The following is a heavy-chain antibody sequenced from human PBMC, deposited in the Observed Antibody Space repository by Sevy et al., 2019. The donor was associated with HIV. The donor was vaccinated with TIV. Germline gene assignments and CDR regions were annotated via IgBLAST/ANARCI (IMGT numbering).Heavy chain of an antibody. V-gene: IGHV1-8*01. Sequence: ASVKVSCKASGYTFTSYDINWVRQATGQGLEWMGWMNPNSGNTGYPQKFQGRVTMNRNTSISTAYMELSSPRSEDTAVYYWARGRPHSSRLLWFGYPPYYYYYGMDVWGQGTTVTVSS. CDR1: GYTFTSYD. CDR2: MNPNSGNT. CDR3: ARGRPHSSRLLWFGYPPYYYYYGMDV. J-gene: IGHJ6*02. D-gene: IGHD3-10*01.